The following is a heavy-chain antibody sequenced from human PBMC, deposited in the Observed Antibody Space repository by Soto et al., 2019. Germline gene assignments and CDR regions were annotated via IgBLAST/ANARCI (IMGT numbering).Heavy chain of an antibody. D-gene: IGHD3-16*02. Sequence: PGGSVRLSRAASGFTFSSYAMRCVSQAPGKGLEGVSAISGRGGVTYYADCVKGRFTISRDNSKNTLYLQMNSLRAQDTAVYYCAETRSRHLGLFDAFDIWGQGTMVTVSS. CDR2: ISGRGGVT. J-gene: IGHJ3*02. V-gene: IGHV3-23*01. CDR3: AETRSRHLGLFDAFDI. CDR1: GFTFSSYA.